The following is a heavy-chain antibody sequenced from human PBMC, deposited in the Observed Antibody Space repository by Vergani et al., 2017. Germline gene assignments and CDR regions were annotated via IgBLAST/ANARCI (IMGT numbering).Heavy chain of an antibody. CDR3: ARDREGDGPMDV. Sequence: QVQLVESGGGVVQPGRSLRLSCAASGFTFSSYAMHWVRQAPGKGLAWVAVISYDGSNKYYADSVQGRFTISRDNSKNTLYLQMNSLRAEDTAVYDCARDREGDGPMDVGGKGTTVTVSS. V-gene: IGHV3-30-3*01. J-gene: IGHJ6*03. CDR1: GFTFSSYA. CDR2: ISYDGSNK. D-gene: IGHD2-21*01.